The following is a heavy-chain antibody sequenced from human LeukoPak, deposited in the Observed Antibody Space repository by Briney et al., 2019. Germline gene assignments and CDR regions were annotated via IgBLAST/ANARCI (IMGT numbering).Heavy chain of an antibody. CDR1: GGSISTRSYC. D-gene: IGHD1-1*01. CDR2: FYYSGST. Sequence: PSETLSLTCTVSGGSISTRSYCWGWIRQPPGKGLEWIGSFYYSGSTYYNPSLRSRVTISVDTSKTQFSLKVSSVTAADTAVYYCAASKLEPRGWFDPWGQGILVTVPS. CDR3: AASKLEPRGWFDP. V-gene: IGHV4-39*01. J-gene: IGHJ5*02.